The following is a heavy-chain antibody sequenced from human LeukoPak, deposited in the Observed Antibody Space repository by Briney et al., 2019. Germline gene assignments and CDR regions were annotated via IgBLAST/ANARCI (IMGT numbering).Heavy chain of an antibody. J-gene: IGHJ6*02. V-gene: IGHV3-21*04. Sequence: GGSLRLSCAASGFTFSSYSMNWVRQAPGKGLEWVSSISSSSSYIYYADSMKGRFIISKDNTRNSLYLQMNSLRAEDTAIYYCATLHFYAMGVWGQGTTVTVSS. CDR2: ISSSSSYI. CDR1: GFTFSSYS. CDR3: ATLHFYAMGV.